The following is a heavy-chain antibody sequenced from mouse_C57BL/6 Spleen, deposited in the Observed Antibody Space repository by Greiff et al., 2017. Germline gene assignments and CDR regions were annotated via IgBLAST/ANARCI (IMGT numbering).Heavy chain of an antibody. CDR3: ANYDHDIAY. Sequence: VHVKQSGPELVKPGASVKMSCKASGYTFTDYNMHWVKQSHGKSLEWIGYINPNNGGTSYNQKFKGKATLTVNKSSSTAYMELRSLTSEDSAVYYCANYDHDIAYWGQGTLVTVSA. CDR2: INPNNGGT. CDR1: GYTFTDYN. J-gene: IGHJ3*01. V-gene: IGHV1-22*01. D-gene: IGHD2-4*01.